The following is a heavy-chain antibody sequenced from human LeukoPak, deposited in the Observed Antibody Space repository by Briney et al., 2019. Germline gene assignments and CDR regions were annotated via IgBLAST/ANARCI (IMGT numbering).Heavy chain of an antibody. CDR3: ARRSGGAGTGGLTFDY. J-gene: IGHJ4*02. CDR2: IYTSGST. Sequence: SETLSLTCTVSGGSISSGSYYWSWIRQPAGKGLEWIGRIYTSGSTNYIPSLKSRVTISVDTSKNQFSLKLSSVTAADTAVYYCARRSGGAGTGGLTFDYWGQGTLVTVSS. V-gene: IGHV4-61*02. CDR1: GGSISSGSYY. D-gene: IGHD6-19*01.